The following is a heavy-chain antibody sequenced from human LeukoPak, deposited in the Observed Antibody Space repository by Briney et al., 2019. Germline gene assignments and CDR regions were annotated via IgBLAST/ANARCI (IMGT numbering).Heavy chain of an antibody. CDR2: ITGSSSYI. D-gene: IGHD6-13*01. V-gene: IGHV3-21*01. CDR1: GFTFSSYT. CDR3: ARVKWLSAAGTEGNFDY. Sequence: GGSLRLSCAASGFTFSSYTMNWVRQAPGRGLGWVSSITGSSSYIYYADSVKGRFTISRDNARNSLYLQMDSLRAEDTAVYYCARVKWLSAAGTEGNFDYWGQGTLVTVSS. J-gene: IGHJ4*02.